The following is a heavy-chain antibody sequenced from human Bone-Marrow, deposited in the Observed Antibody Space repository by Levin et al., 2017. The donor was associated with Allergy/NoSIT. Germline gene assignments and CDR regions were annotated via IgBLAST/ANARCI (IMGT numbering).Heavy chain of an antibody. D-gene: IGHD3-16*01. J-gene: IGHJ4*02. CDR3: TGGPSGVRG. V-gene: IGHV3-53*01. Sequence: PGGSLRLSCAVSGFTVSNNYMSWVHQAPGAGLEWVSLIYSVGTTYYADSVKGRFTISRDNSRNTLYLQMNSLRAEDTAVYYCTGGPSGVRGWGQGTLVTVSS. CDR2: IYSVGTT. CDR1: GFTVSNNY.